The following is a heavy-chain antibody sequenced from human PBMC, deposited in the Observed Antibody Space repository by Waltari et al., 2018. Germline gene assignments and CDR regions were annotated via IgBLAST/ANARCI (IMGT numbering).Heavy chain of an antibody. D-gene: IGHD3-22*01. CDR1: GYTFTGYY. J-gene: IGHJ4*02. CDR3: AREVRRGYYYDSSGYSDY. CDR2: INPNSGGT. Sequence: QVQLVQSGAEVKKPGASVKVSCKASGYTFTGYYMYWVRQAPGPGREWMGRINPNSGGTNYAQKFQGRVTMTRDTSISTAYMELSRLRSDDTAVYYCAREVRRGYYYDSSGYSDYWGQGTLVTVSS. V-gene: IGHV1-2*06.